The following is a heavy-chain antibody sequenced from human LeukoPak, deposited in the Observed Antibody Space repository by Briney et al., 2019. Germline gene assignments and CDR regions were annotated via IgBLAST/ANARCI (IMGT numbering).Heavy chain of an antibody. CDR1: GYTFTSYY. Sequence: GASVEVSCKASGYTFTSYYMHWVRRAPGQGLDWVGIINPSAGSTTYAQKFQGRVTMTRDTSTSTVYMELSSLRSEDTAVYYCARDFQGYYYYGMDVWGQGTTVTVS. J-gene: IGHJ6*02. CDR3: ARDFQGYYYYGMDV. V-gene: IGHV1-46*01. CDR2: INPSAGST.